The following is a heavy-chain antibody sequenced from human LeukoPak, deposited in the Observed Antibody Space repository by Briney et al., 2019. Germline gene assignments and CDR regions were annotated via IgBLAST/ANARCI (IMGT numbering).Heavy chain of an antibody. D-gene: IGHD3-22*01. Sequence: GGSLRLSYAASGFTFYDYGMMWLAQAPGKGLVWGSGINWGGGSTVYADSVKGRFTISRDNAKTSLYLQMKSLRAEDTGLYYCARALPRPYYYDRSVILYFDSWGQGTPVTVSS. CDR1: GFTFYDYG. J-gene: IGHJ4*02. CDR2: INWGGGST. CDR3: ARALPRPYYYDRSVILYFDS. V-gene: IGHV3-20*03.